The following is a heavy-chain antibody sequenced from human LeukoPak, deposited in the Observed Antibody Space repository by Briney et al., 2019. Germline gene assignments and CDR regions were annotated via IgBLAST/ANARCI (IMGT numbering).Heavy chain of an antibody. CDR2: ISGSGGST. J-gene: IGHJ4*02. Sequence: PGGSLRLSCAASGFTFSNYAMSWVRQAPGKGLEWVSGISGSGGSTYYADSVKGRFTISRDNSKNTLYLQMNSLRAEDTAVYYCAKNFYSGYSSGWYVFYFDYWGQGTLVTVSS. D-gene: IGHD6-19*01. V-gene: IGHV3-23*01. CDR1: GFTFSNYA. CDR3: AKNFYSGYSSGWYVFYFDY.